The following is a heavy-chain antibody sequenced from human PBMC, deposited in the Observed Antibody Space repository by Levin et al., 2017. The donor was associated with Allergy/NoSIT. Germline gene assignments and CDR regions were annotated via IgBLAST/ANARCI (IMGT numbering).Heavy chain of an antibody. Sequence: ASVKVSCKTSGYSFTSLDINWVRQAAGQGLDWMGWMNPKSGKRGYAQKFQGRVTMTGNAAISTAYMELNSLRSEDTAVYYCARVWGSVDYWGQGTLVTVSS. D-gene: IGHD3-16*01. CDR3: ARVWGSVDY. CDR1: GYSFTSLD. V-gene: IGHV1-8*01. J-gene: IGHJ4*02. CDR2: MNPKSGKR.